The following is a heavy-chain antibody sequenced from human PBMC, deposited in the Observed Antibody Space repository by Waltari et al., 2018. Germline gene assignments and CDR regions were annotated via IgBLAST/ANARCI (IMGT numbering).Heavy chain of an antibody. D-gene: IGHD1-26*01. CDR1: GYSISNGYY. CDR3: ARGGSGSYMGSFDI. V-gene: IGHV4-38-2*01. Sequence: QVQLQESGLGLVKPSETLSLTCAVSGYSISNGYYWSWIRQPPGKGLEWIGGIYHTGTTYYNASLKSRVTISVDTSKNQFSLNLSFVTAADTALYFCARGGSGSYMGSFDIWGQGPMVTVSS. CDR2: IYHTGTT. J-gene: IGHJ3*02.